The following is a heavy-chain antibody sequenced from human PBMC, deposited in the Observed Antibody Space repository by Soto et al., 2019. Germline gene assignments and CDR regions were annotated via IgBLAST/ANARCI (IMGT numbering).Heavy chain of an antibody. Sequence: GESLKISCEGSGYSFTSYWITWVRQMPGKGLEWMGRIDPSDSYTNYSPSFQGHVTISADKSISTAYVQWSSLKASDTAMYYCARHGAYGDYFFDYWGQGTLVTVSS. V-gene: IGHV5-10-1*01. CDR1: GYSFTSYW. CDR3: ARHGAYGDYFFDY. CDR2: IDPSDSYT. D-gene: IGHD4-17*01. J-gene: IGHJ4*02.